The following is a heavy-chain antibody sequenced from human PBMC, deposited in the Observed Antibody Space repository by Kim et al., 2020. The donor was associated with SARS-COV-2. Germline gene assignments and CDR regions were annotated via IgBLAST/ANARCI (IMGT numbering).Heavy chain of an antibody. Sequence: SETLSLTCAVYGGSFSGYYWSWVRQPPGKGLEWIGEINHSGSTNYNPSLKSRVTISVDTSKNHFSLKLSSVTAADTAVYYCASKGYGIAAAGTYLDYWG. CDR1: GGSFSGYY. D-gene: IGHD6-13*01. CDR2: INHSGST. V-gene: IGHV4-34*01. J-gene: IGHJ4*01. CDR3: ASKGYGIAAAGTYLDY.